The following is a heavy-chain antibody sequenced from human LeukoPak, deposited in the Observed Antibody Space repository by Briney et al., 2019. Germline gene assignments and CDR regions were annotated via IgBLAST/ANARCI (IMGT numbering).Heavy chain of an antibody. CDR3: AKDSTLPLFDY. CDR1: GFTFSSHA. Sequence: PGGSLRLSCSASGFTFSSHAISSVRQAPGKGLEWVSPISCSGGSTYYAESQKGRFTISRDNSKNTLYLQMNSLRAEDTAVYYCAKDSTLPLFDYWGQGTLVTVSS. J-gene: IGHJ4*02. CDR2: ISCSGGST. V-gene: IGHV3-23*01.